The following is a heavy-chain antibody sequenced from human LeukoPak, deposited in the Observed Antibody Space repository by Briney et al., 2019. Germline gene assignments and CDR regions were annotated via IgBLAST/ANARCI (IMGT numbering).Heavy chain of an antibody. Sequence: SETLSLTCTVSGGSISSISYSWGWIRQPPGKGLEWIGYISYSGSTNYNPSLKSRVTISVDTSKNQFSLKLSSVTAADTAVYYCARHRYSSGWSDYDYWGQGTLVTVSS. CDR2: ISYSGST. D-gene: IGHD6-19*01. CDR3: ARHRYSSGWSDYDY. CDR1: GGSISSISYS. V-gene: IGHV4-61*05. J-gene: IGHJ4*02.